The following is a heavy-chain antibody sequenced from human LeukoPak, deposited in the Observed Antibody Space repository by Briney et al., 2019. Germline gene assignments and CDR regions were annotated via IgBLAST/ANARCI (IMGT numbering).Heavy chain of an antibody. D-gene: IGHD2-2*01. Sequence: PGGSLRLSCAASGFNFRSYRMHWVRQGPGKGLVWVSGMNSDGSSIVYADSVKGRFTISRDNANNTLYLQMNSLRAEDTAVYYCARDRGHAYFFDYWGQGALVTVSS. CDR2: MNSDGSSI. CDR1: GFNFRSYR. CDR3: ARDRGHAYFFDY. J-gene: IGHJ4*02. V-gene: IGHV3-74*01.